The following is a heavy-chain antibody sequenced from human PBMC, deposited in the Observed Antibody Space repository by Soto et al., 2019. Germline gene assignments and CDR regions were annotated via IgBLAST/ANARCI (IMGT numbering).Heavy chain of an antibody. V-gene: IGHV3-30*18. Sequence: QVQLVESGGGVVQPGRSLRLSCAASGFTFSSYGMHWVRQAPGKGLEWVAVISFDGSDIYYAASVKGRFTISRDKSKNPLYLQMNSLRAEDTAVYYCAKDQVGGSSSPYDYWCQGSLVTVSS. CDR2: ISFDGSDI. CDR3: AKDQVGGSSSPYDY. J-gene: IGHJ4*02. D-gene: IGHD6-6*01. CDR1: GFTFSSYG.